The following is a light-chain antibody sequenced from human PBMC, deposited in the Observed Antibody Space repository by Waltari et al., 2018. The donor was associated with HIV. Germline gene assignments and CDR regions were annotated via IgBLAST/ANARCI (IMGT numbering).Light chain of an antibody. J-gene: IGLJ2*01. CDR2: DVD. CDR1: SRDVGGYQY. V-gene: IGLV2-11*01. Sequence: QSALTQPRSVSGSPGQSVTISCTGPSRDVGGYQYVSWYQHHPGKAPKLLIFDVDLRRSGVTARFAGDKSGNTASLTSSGLQAEDEAEYYCCSYAGNVIEMVGGGTKLTVL. CDR3: CSYAGNVIEM.